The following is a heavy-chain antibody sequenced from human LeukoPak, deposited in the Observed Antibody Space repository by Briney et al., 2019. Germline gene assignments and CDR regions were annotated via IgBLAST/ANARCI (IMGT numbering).Heavy chain of an antibody. Sequence: PGGSLRLSCAASGFTFSSYWMSWVRQAPGKGLEWVAFIRYDGSNKYYADSVKGRFTISRDNSKNTLYLQMNSLRAEDTAVYYCAKDLYYGSGSYYKPDYWGQGTLVTVSS. V-gene: IGHV3-30*02. CDR3: AKDLYYGSGSYYKPDY. CDR1: GFTFSSYW. CDR2: IRYDGSNK. J-gene: IGHJ4*02. D-gene: IGHD3-10*01.